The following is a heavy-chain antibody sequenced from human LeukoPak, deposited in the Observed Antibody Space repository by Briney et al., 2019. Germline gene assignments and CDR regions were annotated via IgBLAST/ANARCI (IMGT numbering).Heavy chain of an antibody. J-gene: IGHJ4*02. CDR2: IRYDGNNK. Sequence: GGSLRLSCAASRFTFSDYGMHWVRQAPGKGLEWVTFIRYDGNNKYYADSVKGRFTVSRDNSKNTLYLQMNSLTAEDTAVYYCAKAGGLADFDYRGQGTLVTVSS. CDR3: AKAGGLADFDY. CDR1: RFTFSDYG. V-gene: IGHV3-30*02. D-gene: IGHD6-19*01.